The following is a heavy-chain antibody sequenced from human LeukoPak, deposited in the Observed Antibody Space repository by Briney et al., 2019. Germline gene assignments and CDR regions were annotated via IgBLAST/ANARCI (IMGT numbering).Heavy chain of an antibody. CDR2: IYGSGTT. CDR1: GGSISSY. Sequence: SETLALTCTVSGGSISSYWSWIRQPAGKGLEGIGRIYGSGTTTYKPSLKSGVSMSIDTSKNQFSLKLMSVTAAETAVYYCARDSGPTGEVKFDPWGQGTLVTVSS. D-gene: IGHD3-16*01. J-gene: IGHJ5*02. CDR3: ARDSGPTGEVKFDP. V-gene: IGHV4-4*07.